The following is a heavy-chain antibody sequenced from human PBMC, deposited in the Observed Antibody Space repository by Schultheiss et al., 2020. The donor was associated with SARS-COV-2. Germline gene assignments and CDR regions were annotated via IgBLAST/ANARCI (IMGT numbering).Heavy chain of an antibody. J-gene: IGHJ6*02. D-gene: IGHD3-3*01. CDR3: ARGRWDDFWSGYQDPTPYYGMDV. CDR1: GYTFTTYD. Sequence: ASVKVSCKASGYTFTTYDINWVRQAPGQGLEWMGWINPNSGGTNYAQKFQGRVTMTRDTSISTAYMELSSLRSEDTAVYYCARGRWDDFWSGYQDPTPYYGMDVWGQGTTVTVSS. V-gene: IGHV1-2*02. CDR2: INPNSGGT.